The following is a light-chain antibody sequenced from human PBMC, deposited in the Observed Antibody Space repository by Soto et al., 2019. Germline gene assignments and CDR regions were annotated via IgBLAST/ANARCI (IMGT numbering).Light chain of an antibody. Sequence: EMVLTQSPGTLSLSPGERATLSCRASQSISNHYLAWFQQKPGQAPRLLIYGASYRATGIPDRFSGSGSGTDFTLTITGREPEAFAVYHCHQYGGSPRYTFGQGTKLEIK. CDR2: GAS. J-gene: IGKJ2*01. CDR1: QSISNHY. CDR3: HQYGGSPRYT. V-gene: IGKV3-20*01.